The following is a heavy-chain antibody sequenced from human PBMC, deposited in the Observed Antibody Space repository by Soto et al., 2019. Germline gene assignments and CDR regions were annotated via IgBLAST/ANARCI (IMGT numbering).Heavy chain of an antibody. CDR2: MNTNSGNT. CDR3: GRVRYSGADNWFDR. CDR1: GYTFTSYD. D-gene: IGHD5-18*01. Sequence: QVQLVQSGAEVKKPGASVEVSCKASGYTFTSYDINWVRQATGQGLEWMGWMNTNSGNTGYAQKFRGRVNKTRNTCXSTYDMELSRARSEDTAVYYCGRVRYSGADNWFDRWGQGTLVTVAS. J-gene: IGHJ5*02. V-gene: IGHV1-8*01.